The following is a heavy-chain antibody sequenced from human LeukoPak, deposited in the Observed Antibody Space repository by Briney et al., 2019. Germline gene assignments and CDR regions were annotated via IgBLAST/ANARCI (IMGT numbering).Heavy chain of an antibody. D-gene: IGHD1-26*01. CDR3: ARVVGLNEWEPHY. CDR2: ISPYNGNT. V-gene: IGHV1-18*01. Sequence: ASVKVSCKASGYIFTIYDISWVRQAPGQGLEWMRWISPYNGNTKYAQKFQGRVTMTTDTSTSTAYMELRSLTSDDTAVYYCARVVGLNEWEPHYWGQGTLVTVSS. CDR1: GYIFTIYD. J-gene: IGHJ4*02.